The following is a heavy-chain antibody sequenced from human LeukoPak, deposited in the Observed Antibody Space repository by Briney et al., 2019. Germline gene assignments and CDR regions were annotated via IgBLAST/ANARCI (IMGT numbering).Heavy chain of an antibody. CDR1: GFTVSNND. D-gene: IGHD6-19*01. J-gene: IGHJ6*02. Sequence: GGSLRLSCAASGFTVSNNDMNWVRQAPGKGLEWVSGIYIGGRTISVDSVRGRYTISRDNSKNTLYLQMNSLRAEDTALYYCARGAGAYKHYAMDVWGQGTTVAVSS. V-gene: IGHV3-66*01. CDR3: ARGAGAYKHYAMDV. CDR2: IYIGGRT.